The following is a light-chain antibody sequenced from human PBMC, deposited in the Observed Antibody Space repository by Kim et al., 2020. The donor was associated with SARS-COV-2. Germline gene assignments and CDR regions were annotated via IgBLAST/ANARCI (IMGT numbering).Light chain of an antibody. Sequence: ASIGDNVTITCRASHNIGNSLAWFQQKFGRAPSLLIHKASSLESGVPSRFTGAGSGTEFTLTIASLQPDDFANYYCQQYDSLPWTFGPGTKVDIK. CDR1: HNIGNS. CDR3: QQYDSLPWT. CDR2: KAS. V-gene: IGKV1-5*03. J-gene: IGKJ3*01.